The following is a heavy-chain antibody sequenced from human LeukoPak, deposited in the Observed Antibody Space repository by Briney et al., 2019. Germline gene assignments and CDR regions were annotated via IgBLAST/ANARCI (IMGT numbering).Heavy chain of an antibody. Sequence: PGGSLRLSCAASGFTFSSYWMSWVRQAPGKGLEWVANIKQDGSEKYYVDSVKGRFTISRDNAKNSLYLQMSSLRAEDTAVYYCARARRSYDLDYWGQGILVTVSS. CDR1: GFTFSSYW. CDR2: IKQDGSEK. J-gene: IGHJ4*02. V-gene: IGHV3-7*01. D-gene: IGHD3-16*01. CDR3: ARARRSYDLDY.